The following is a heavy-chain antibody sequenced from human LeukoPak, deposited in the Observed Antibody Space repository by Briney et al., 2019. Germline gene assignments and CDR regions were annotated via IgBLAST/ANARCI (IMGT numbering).Heavy chain of an antibody. V-gene: IGHV3-74*01. CDR3: ARGGRYAYFLDY. D-gene: IGHD3-16*01. Sequence: GGSLRLSCAASGFIFSDYWMHWVRQGPGKGLVWVSRIKSDGSSTSYAESVKGRFTISRDNAKNTVYVHMNSLRDEDTAVYYCARGGRYAYFLDYWGQGTLVTVAS. CDR2: IKSDGSST. CDR1: GFIFSDYW. J-gene: IGHJ4*02.